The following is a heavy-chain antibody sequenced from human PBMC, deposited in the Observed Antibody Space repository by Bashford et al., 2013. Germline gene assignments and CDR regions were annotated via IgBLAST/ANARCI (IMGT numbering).Heavy chain of an antibody. Sequence: SSETLSLTCTVSGGSISSYYWSWIRQPPGKGLEWIGYIYYSGSTNYNPSLKSRVTISVDTSKNQFSLKLSSVTAADTAVYYCARDNFPYCGGDCPSPSWGQGTLVTVSS. D-gene: IGHD2-21*01. J-gene: IGHJ4*02. V-gene: IGHV4-59*01. CDR1: GGSISSYY. CDR3: ARDNFPYCGGDCPSPS. CDR2: IYYSGST.